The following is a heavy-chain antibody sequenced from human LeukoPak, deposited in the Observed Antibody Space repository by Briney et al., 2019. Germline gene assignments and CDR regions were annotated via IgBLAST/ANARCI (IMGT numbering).Heavy chain of an antibody. Sequence: GGSLRLSCAVSGFTFSTFAMNCVRQAPGKGLEWVSSLSDSAVSSYYADSVKGRFTISRDNSKNTLYLQINSLRAEDTATYYCAKATDSSGFPSYFDSWGQGTLVAVSS. V-gene: IGHV3-23*01. CDR3: AKATDSSGFPSYFDS. D-gene: IGHD3-22*01. J-gene: IGHJ4*02. CDR1: GFTFSTFA. CDR2: LSDSAVSS.